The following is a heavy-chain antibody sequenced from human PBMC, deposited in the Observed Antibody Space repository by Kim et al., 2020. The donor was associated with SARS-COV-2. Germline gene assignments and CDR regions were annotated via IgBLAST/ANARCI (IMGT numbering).Heavy chain of an antibody. Sequence: KVSCKVSGFSLRFLSIHWVRQAPGKGLEWMGGFHPGDADAVYAQKFQARVTMTEDTSTDTAYMDISNLTSEDTAVFYCLTSYRSPSFDAWGQGTTVTVSS. V-gene: IGHV1-24*01. CDR3: LTSYRSPSFDA. CDR1: GFSLRFLS. J-gene: IGHJ6*02. D-gene: IGHD6-19*01. CDR2: FHPGDADA.